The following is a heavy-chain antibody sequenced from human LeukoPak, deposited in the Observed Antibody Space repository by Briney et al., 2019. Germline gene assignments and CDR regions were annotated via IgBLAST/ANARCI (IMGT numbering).Heavy chain of an antibody. D-gene: IGHD2-15*01. Sequence: GGSLRLSCAASGFTFSSYWMSWVRQAPGKGLEWVANIKQDGSDKYYVDSVKGRFTISRDNAKNTLYLQVNSLKAEDTAVYYCARTVVAANYDAFDIWGPGTMVTVSS. CDR3: ARTVVAANYDAFDI. CDR1: GFTFSSYW. V-gene: IGHV3-7*03. CDR2: IKQDGSDK. J-gene: IGHJ3*02.